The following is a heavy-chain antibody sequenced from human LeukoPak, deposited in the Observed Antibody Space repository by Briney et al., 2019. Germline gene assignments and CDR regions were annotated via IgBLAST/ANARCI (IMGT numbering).Heavy chain of an antibody. CDR1: GGSISSGSYY. J-gene: IGHJ4*02. CDR2: IYTSGST. V-gene: IGHV4-61*02. D-gene: IGHD6-13*01. Sequence: SETLSLTCTVSGGSISSGSYYWSWIRQPAGTGLEWIGRIYTSGSTNYNPSLKSRVTISVDTSKNQFSLKLSSVTAADTAVYYCARDSSSWYEGGYFDYWGQGTLVTVSS. CDR3: ARDSSSWYEGGYFDY.